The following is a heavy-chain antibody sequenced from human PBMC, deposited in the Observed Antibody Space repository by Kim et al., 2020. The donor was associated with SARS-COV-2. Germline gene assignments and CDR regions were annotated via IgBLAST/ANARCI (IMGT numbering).Heavy chain of an antibody. Sequence: SETLSLTCAVYGGSFSGYYWSWIRQPPGKGLEWIGEINHSGSTNYNPSLKSRVTISVDTSKNQFSLKLSSVTAADTAVYYCARVRGNPVLLWFGESHYYYGMDVWGQGTTVTVSS. D-gene: IGHD3-10*01. CDR1: GGSFSGYY. CDR3: ARVRGNPVLLWFGESHYYYGMDV. J-gene: IGHJ6*02. CDR2: INHSGST. V-gene: IGHV4-34*01.